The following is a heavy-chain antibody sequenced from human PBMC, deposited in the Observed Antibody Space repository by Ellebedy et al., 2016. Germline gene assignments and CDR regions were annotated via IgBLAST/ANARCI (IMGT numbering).Heavy chain of an antibody. CDR3: ARDMQYQLLSGYYYYGMDV. J-gene: IGHJ6*02. D-gene: IGHD2-2*01. CDR1: GFTFSNFF. CDR2: ISGGGDKT. V-gene: IGHV3-23*01. Sequence: GESLKISXAASGFTFSNFFMSWVRQAPGKGLEWVSTISGGGDKTDFADSVKGRFTISRDNSKNSLYLQMNSLRDEDTAVYYCARDMQYQLLSGYYYYGMDVWGQGTTVTVSS.